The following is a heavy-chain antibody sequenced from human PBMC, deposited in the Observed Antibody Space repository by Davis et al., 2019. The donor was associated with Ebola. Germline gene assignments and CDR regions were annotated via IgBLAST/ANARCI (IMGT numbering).Heavy chain of an antibody. CDR3: ARQPAAILWDIQNWFDP. CDR2: IYPGDSDT. Sequence: ESLKISCKGSGYSFTSYWIGWVRQMPGKGLEWMGIIYPGDSDTRYSPSFQGHVTISADKSISTAYLQWSSLKASDTAMYYCARQPAAILWDIQNWFDPWGQGTLVTVSS. V-gene: IGHV5-51*01. D-gene: IGHD2-2*01. J-gene: IGHJ5*02. CDR1: GYSFTSYW.